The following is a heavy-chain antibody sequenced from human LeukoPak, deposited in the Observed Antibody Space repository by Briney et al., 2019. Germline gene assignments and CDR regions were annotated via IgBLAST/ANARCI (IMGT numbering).Heavy chain of an antibody. J-gene: IGHJ4*02. CDR1: GGTFSSYA. CDR3: ARDSGSYRLFDY. Sequence: ASVKVSCKASGGTFSSYAISWVRQAPGQGLEWMGGIIPIFGTANYAQKFQGRVTITADEPTSTAYMELSSLRSEDTAVYYCARDSGSYRLFDYWGQGTLVTVSS. CDR2: IIPIFGTA. D-gene: IGHD1-26*01. V-gene: IGHV1-69*13.